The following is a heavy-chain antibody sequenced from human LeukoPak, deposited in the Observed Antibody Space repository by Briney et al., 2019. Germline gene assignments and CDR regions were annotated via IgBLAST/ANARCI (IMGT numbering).Heavy chain of an antibody. CDR3: VRGGSVNPALIDY. J-gene: IGHJ4*02. CDR2: IYNSGCT. V-gene: IGHV4-59*13. D-gene: IGHD1-14*01. CDR1: GGSITTYY. Sequence: PSETLSLTCTASGGSITTYYWSWIRQPPGKGLEWIGFIYNSGCTKYNPSLGSRGTISEDTAKNQFSLKLTSVTAADPAIYYCVRGGSVNPALIDYWGQGTLVTVSS.